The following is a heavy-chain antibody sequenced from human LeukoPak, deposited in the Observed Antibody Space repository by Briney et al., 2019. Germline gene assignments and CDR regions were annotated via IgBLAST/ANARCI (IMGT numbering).Heavy chain of an antibody. Sequence: GGSLRLSCAASGFTFSSYGMHWVRQAPGKGLEWVAVIWYDGSNKYYADSVKGRFTISRDNSKNTLYLQMNSLRAEDTAVYYCARSFAGGRDAFDIWGQGTMVTVSS. V-gene: IGHV3-33*01. D-gene: IGHD3-16*01. CDR1: GFTFSSYG. CDR3: ARSFAGGRDAFDI. J-gene: IGHJ3*02. CDR2: IWYDGSNK.